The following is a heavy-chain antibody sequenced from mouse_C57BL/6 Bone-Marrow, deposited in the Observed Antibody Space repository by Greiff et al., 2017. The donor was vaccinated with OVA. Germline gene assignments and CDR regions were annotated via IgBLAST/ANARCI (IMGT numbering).Heavy chain of an antibody. Sequence: VKLQQSGPGLVQPSQSLSITCTVSGFSLTSYGVHWVRQSPGKGLEWLGVIWSGGSTDYNAAFISRLSISKDNSKSQVFFKMNSLQADDTAIYYCARIGDYYGRGYYAMDYWGQGTSVTVSS. CDR3: ARIGDYYGRGYYAMDY. CDR2: IWSGGST. V-gene: IGHV2-2*01. CDR1: GFSLTSYG. D-gene: IGHD1-1*01. J-gene: IGHJ4*01.